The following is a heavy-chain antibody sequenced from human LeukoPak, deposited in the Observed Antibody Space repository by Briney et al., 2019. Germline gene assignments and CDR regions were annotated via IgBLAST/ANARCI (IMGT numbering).Heavy chain of an antibody. CDR1: EGTFSSYA. D-gene: IGHD3-22*01. V-gene: IGHV1-69*04. Sequence: GASVKVSCKASEGTFSSYAISWVRQAPGQGLEWMGRIIPILGIANYAQKFQGRVTITADKSTSTAYMELSSLRAEDTAVYYCARDGSVLPTDPYDSSGYYYYYGMDVWGHGTTVTVSS. CDR3: ARDGSVLPTDPYDSSGYYYYYGMDV. CDR2: IIPILGIA. J-gene: IGHJ6*02.